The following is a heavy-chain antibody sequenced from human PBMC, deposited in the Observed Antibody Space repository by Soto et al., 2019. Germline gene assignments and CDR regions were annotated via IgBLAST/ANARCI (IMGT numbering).Heavy chain of an antibody. CDR3: ARSQQWLSPGVLYYYDGMDV. V-gene: IGHV1-69*06. J-gene: IGHJ6*02. CDR2: LIPIFGTA. Sequence: QVQLVQSGAEVKKPGSSVKVSCKASGGTFSSYAISWVRQAPGQGLEWMGGLIPIFGTANYAQKFQGRVTITADKSTSTAYMELSSLRSEDTAVYYCARSQQWLSPGVLYYYDGMDVWGQGTTVTVSS. D-gene: IGHD6-19*01. CDR1: GGTFSSYA.